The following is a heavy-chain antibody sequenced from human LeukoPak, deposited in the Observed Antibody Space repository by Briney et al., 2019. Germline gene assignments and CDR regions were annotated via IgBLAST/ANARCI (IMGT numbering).Heavy chain of an antibody. CDR1: GGSISSYY. CDR3: ARASAPYSSSWSP. CDR2: IYYSGST. J-gene: IGHJ5*02. D-gene: IGHD6-13*01. Sequence: SETLSLTCTVSGGSISSYYWSWIRQPPGKGLEWIGYIYYSGSTNYNPSLKSRVTISVDTSKNKFSLKLSSVTAADTAVYYCARASAPYSSSWSPWGQGTLVTVSS. V-gene: IGHV4-59*01.